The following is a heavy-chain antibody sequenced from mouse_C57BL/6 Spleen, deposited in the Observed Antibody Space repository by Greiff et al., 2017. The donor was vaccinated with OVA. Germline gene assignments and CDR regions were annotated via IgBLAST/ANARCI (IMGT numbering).Heavy chain of an antibody. Sequence: EVQRVESGEGLVKPGGSLKLSCAASGFTFSSYAMSWVRQTPEKRLEWVAYISSGGDYIYYADTVKGRFTISRDNARNTLYLQMSSLKSEDTAMYYWTRETACDGTNFDYWGQGTTLTVSS. V-gene: IGHV5-9-1*02. CDR2: ISSGGDYI. CDR1: GFTFSSYA. CDR3: TRETACDGTNFDY. D-gene: IGHD2-3*01. J-gene: IGHJ2*01.